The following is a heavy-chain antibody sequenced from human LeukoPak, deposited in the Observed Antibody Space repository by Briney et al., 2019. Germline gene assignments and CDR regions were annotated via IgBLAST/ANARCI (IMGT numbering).Heavy chain of an antibody. V-gene: IGHV4-59*01. CDR1: GGSISSYY. CDR2: IYYSGST. CDR3: ARGESYSSSWPPYYYYYYYMDV. D-gene: IGHD6-13*01. Sequence: SETQSLTCTVSGGSISSYYWSWIRQPPGKGLEWIGYIYYSGSTNYNPSLKSRVTISVDTSKNQFSLKLSSVTAADTAVYYCARGESYSSSWPPYYYYYYYMDVWGKGTTVTVSS. J-gene: IGHJ6*03.